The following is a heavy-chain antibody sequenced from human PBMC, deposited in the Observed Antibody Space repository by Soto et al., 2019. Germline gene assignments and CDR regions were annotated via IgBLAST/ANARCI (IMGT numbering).Heavy chain of an antibody. D-gene: IGHD2-2*01. J-gene: IGHJ4*02. CDR3: XXXXXXXXYHHQYFDY. CDR1: GFTVSSNY. CDR2: IYSGGST. V-gene: IGHV3-53*04. Sequence: EVQLVESGGGLVQPGGSLRLSCAASGFTVSSNYMSWVRXXXGKGVEWVSVIYSGGSTYYAYXVKGRFTISRQNSKNTXXXXXXXXXXXXXXXXXXXXXXXXXXYHHQYFDYWGQGTLVTVSS.